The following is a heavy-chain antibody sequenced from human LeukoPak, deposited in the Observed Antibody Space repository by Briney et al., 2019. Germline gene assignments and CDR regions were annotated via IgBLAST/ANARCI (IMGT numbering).Heavy chain of an antibody. CDR3: AKPHCSSTSCPFGFYYGMDV. V-gene: IGHV3-23*01. J-gene: IGHJ6*02. D-gene: IGHD2-2*01. Sequence: GGSLRLSCAASGFTFSSYAMSWVRQAPGKGLEWVSGTSGSGGSTYYADSVKGRFSISRDSSKNTLYLQMNSLRAEDTAVYYCAKPHCSSTSCPFGFYYGMDVWGQGTTVTVSS. CDR1: GFTFSSYA. CDR2: TSGSGGST.